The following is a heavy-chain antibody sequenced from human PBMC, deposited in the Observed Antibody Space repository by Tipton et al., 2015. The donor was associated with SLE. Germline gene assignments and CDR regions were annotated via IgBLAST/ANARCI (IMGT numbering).Heavy chain of an antibody. Sequence: TLSLTCTVSGDSVSTSNHYWGWIRQSPGKALEWIGDIHDSGSSNYNPSLKSRVSISVDTSKNQISLKLNSVTAADTAVYYCARGRVDYIRGTYRPSSFDYWGQGTQVTVPS. D-gene: IGHD3-16*02. CDR1: GDSVSTSNHY. CDR2: IHDSGSS. V-gene: IGHV4-39*07. CDR3: ARGRVDYIRGTYRPSSFDY. J-gene: IGHJ4*02.